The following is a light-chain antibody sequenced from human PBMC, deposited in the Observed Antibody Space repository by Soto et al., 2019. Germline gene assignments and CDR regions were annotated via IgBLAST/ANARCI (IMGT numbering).Light chain of an antibody. CDR2: DAS. Sequence: EIVMTQSPATLSVSPGERATLSCRASQSVSSYLAWYQQKPGLPPRLLIYDASTSATGIPDRFSGRGSGTDFTLTISSLQSADFAVYYCQQYSNWPPLYTFGRGTKLEIK. CDR1: QSVSSY. CDR3: QQYSNWPPLYT. J-gene: IGKJ2*01. V-gene: IGKV3-15*01.